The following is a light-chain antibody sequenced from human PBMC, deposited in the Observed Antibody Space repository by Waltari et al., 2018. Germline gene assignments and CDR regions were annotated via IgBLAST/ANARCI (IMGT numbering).Light chain of an antibody. J-gene: IGKJ4*01. CDR1: QDIRND. Sequence: AIQMTQSPSSLSASQGDRVTYTCRASQDIRNDLAGYQQKSGNAPKLLIYGSSSLHTGVPSRFSGSGSGTDFSLTISGLQPEDFATYYCLQDFKYPLTFGGGTKVEIK. CDR2: GSS. CDR3: LQDFKYPLT. V-gene: IGKV1-6*01.